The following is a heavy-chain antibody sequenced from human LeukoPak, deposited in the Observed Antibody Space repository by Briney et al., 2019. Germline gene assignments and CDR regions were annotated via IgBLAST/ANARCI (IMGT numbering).Heavy chain of an antibody. CDR3: AKGGTTVANVYDY. D-gene: IGHD4-23*01. J-gene: IGHJ4*02. CDR2: ISGSGMST. V-gene: IGHV3-23*01. CDR1: GFTFSTYW. Sequence: GGSLRLSCAASGFTFSTYWMSWVRQAPGKGLEWVSSISGSGMSTYYADSVKGRFTISRDTSRNTLDLQINSPRAEDTAIYYCAKGGTTVANVYDYWGQGTLVTVSS.